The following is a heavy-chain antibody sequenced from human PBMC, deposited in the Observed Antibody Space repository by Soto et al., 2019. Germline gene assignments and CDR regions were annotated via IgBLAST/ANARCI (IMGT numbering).Heavy chain of an antibody. V-gene: IGHV1-46*01. D-gene: IGHD5-12*01. CDR1: GYTLTRYH. CDR3: ARVAWQSLDY. J-gene: IGHJ4*02. Sequence: QVQLVQSGAEVKRPGASVKVSCKASGYTLTRYHMHWVRQAPGQGLEWMGIINPSDGGTGFAQKFQGRVSMTRDTSTSIVYMDLSSLRSEDTAVYYCARVAWQSLDYWGQGTLVTVSS. CDR2: INPSDGGT.